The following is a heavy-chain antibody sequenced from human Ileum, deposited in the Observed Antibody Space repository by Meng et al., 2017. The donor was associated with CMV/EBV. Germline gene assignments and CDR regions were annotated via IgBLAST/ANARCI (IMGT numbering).Heavy chain of an antibody. CDR1: GFDFSRFG. CDR3: ARGGGWYYYDSRLGNGIDY. V-gene: IGHV3-33*01. J-gene: IGHJ4*02. CDR2: LLPNGSNK. Sequence: GESLKISCVGSGFDFSRFGMHWVRRAPDKGLEWVAFLLPNGSNKKYADSVKGRFTISRDNAKNSLYLQMNSLRAEDTAVYYCARGGGWYYYDSRLGNGIDYWGQGTLVTVSS. D-gene: IGHD3-22*01.